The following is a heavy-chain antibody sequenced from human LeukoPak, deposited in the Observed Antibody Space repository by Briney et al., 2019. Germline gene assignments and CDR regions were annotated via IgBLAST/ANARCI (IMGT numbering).Heavy chain of an antibody. CDR3: VRASGSFDY. J-gene: IGHJ4*02. D-gene: IGHD3-10*01. Sequence: GGSLRLSCAASGFTFSGSWMSWVRQAPGKGLEWVAVIWSDGSNKYYADSVKGRFTISRDNSKKTLYLQMNSLRVEDTAVYYCVRASGSFDYWGQGTLVTVSS. CDR2: IWSDGSNK. V-gene: IGHV3-33*08. CDR1: GFTFSGSW.